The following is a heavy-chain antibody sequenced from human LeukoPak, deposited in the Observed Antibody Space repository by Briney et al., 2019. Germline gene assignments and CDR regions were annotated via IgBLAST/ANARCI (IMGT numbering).Heavy chain of an antibody. CDR2: IYYSGST. CDR1: GGSISSGGYY. CDR3: ARDSRSNNWFDP. V-gene: IGHV4-31*03. Sequence: SETLSLTCTVSGGSISSGGYYWSWIRQYPGKGLEWIGYIYYSGSTYYNPSLKSRVTISVDTSKNQFSLKLSSVTAADTAMYYCARDSRSNNWFDPWGQGTLVTVSS. J-gene: IGHJ5*02.